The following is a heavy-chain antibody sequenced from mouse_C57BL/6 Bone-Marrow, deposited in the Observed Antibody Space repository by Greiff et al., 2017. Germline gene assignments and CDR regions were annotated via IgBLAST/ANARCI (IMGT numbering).Heavy chain of an antibody. CDR2: IWWDDDK. Sequence: QVTLKVSGPGILQPSQTLSLTCSFSGFSLSTFGMGVGWIRQPSGKGLEWLAPIWWDDDKYFNPALKGRLTISKDTSKNQVFLKIANVDTADTATYYCARIARWLLRDYYAMDYWGQGTSVTVSS. J-gene: IGHJ4*01. D-gene: IGHD2-3*01. CDR1: GFSLSTFGMG. V-gene: IGHV8-8*01. CDR3: ARIARWLLRDYYAMDY.